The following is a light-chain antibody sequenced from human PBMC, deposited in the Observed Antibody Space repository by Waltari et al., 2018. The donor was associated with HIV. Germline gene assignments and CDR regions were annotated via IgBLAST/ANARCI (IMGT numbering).Light chain of an antibody. Sequence: QSVLTQPPSASATHGPRVTISCSGGSPTIGRQYGYWYQQLPGGNPKLCIYSDNHRPPGTPYRFSASKSGTSASLAISGLRSEDEGHYYCAAWDDTLSGRVFGGGTKVTVL. J-gene: IGLJ3*02. V-gene: IGLV1-47*02. CDR3: AAWDDTLSGRV. CDR1: SPTIGRQY. CDR2: SDN.